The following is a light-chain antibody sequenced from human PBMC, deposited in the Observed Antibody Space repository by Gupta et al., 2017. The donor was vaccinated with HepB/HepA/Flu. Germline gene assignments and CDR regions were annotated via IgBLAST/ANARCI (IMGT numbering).Light chain of an antibody. CDR1: SSTFGNSY. CDR3: GTEDGRVALYV. V-gene: IGLV1-51*01. Sequence: QFVLTQSPSVSAAPGQTVSISCSGSSSTFGNSYVSWYQQLPGTSPKLLIYDNNKRPAGIPDRFSGSKSGSSATLDIVGRQTGDEADYYCGTEDGRVALYVFGPGTKVTVL. J-gene: IGLJ1*01. CDR2: DNN.